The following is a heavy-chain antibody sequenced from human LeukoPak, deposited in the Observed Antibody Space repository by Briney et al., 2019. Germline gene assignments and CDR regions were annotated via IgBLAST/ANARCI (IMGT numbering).Heavy chain of an antibody. Sequence: PGASVKVSCKASGYTFTSYGISCVRQAPGQGLEWMGWISAYNGNTNYAQKLQGRVTMTTDTSTSTAYMELRSLRSDDTAVYYCARDDTYYYDSSGYPDAFDIWGQGTMVTVSS. CDR3: ARDDTYYYDSSGYPDAFDI. CDR1: GYTFTSYG. V-gene: IGHV1-18*01. D-gene: IGHD3-22*01. J-gene: IGHJ3*02. CDR2: ISAYNGNT.